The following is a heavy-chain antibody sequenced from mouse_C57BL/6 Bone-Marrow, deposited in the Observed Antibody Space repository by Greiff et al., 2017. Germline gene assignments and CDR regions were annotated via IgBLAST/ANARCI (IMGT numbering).Heavy chain of an antibody. J-gene: IGHJ3*01. V-gene: IGHV1-81*01. CDR1: GYTFTSYG. D-gene: IGHD1-1*01. Sequence: QVHVKQSGAELARPGASVKLSCKASGYTFTSYGISWVKQRTGQGLEWIGEIYPRSGNTYYNEKFKGKATLTAVKSASTAYMGLRSLTSEDSAVYFCAREEYYGSGGFAYWGQGTLVTVSA. CDR2: IYPRSGNT. CDR3: AREEYYGSGGFAY.